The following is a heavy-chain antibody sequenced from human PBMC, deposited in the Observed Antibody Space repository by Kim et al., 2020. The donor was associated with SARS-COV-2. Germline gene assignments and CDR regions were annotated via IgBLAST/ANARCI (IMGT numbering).Heavy chain of an antibody. V-gene: IGHV3-21*01. D-gene: IGHD6-25*01. CDR3: VSQPSSGWY. Sequence: GGSLRLSCAVSGFTFTTHNMNWVRQAPGKGLKWVSSINITSGDAYYADSVKGRFTISRDNAKNSVYLQMNNLRADDSGVYYCVSQPSSGWYWGQGMLVTVSS. CDR1: GFTFTTHN. J-gene: IGHJ4*02. CDR2: INITSGDA.